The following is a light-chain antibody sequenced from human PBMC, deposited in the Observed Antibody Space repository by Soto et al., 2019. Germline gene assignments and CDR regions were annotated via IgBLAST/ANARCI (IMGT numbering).Light chain of an antibody. J-gene: IGKJ1*01. V-gene: IGKV1-27*01. CDR3: QKYNSAPPWT. Sequence: DIQMTQSPSSLSASVGDRVTITCRASQGISNYLAWYQQKPGKVPKLLIYAASTLQSGVPSLFSGSGSGTDFTRTISTLQTADVETYYCQKYNSAPPWTFGEGTKVEIK. CDR2: AAS. CDR1: QGISNY.